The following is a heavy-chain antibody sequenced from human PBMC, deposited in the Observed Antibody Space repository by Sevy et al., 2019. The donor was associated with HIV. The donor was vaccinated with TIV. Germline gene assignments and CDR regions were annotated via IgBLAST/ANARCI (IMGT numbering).Heavy chain of an antibody. J-gene: IGHJ6*03. CDR1: GFTFSSYW. CDR2: IKQDGSEK. D-gene: IGHD6-13*01. Sequence: GGSLRLSCAASGFTFSSYWMSWVRQAPGKGLEWVAKIKQDGSEKYYVDSVKDRFTISRDNAKNSLYLQMNSLRAEDTAVYYCARDAYSSSWYASPPGYYMDVWGKGTTVTVSS. V-gene: IGHV3-7*03. CDR3: ARDAYSSSWYASPPGYYMDV.